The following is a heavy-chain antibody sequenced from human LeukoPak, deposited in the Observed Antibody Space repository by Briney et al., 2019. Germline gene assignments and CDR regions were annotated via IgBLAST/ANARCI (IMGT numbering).Heavy chain of an antibody. Sequence: GRSLRLSCAASGFTFSSYAMHWVRQAPGKGLEWVAVISYDGSNKYYADSVKGRFTISRDNSRKTVYLQMNSLRVEDTGVYYCARDGSFGRDVWGQGTTVTVSS. D-gene: IGHD6-19*01. CDR3: ARDGSFGRDV. CDR2: ISYDGSNK. J-gene: IGHJ6*02. CDR1: GFTFSSYA. V-gene: IGHV3-30-3*01.